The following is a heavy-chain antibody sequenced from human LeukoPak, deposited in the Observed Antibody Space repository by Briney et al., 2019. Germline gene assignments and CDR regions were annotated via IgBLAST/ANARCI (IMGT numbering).Heavy chain of an antibody. V-gene: IGHV3-30*02. CDR1: GFTFSTYG. D-gene: IGHD4-23*01. CDR3: AKERKLLPFDC. J-gene: IGHJ4*02. CDR2: IQSDEIDK. Sequence: GGSLRLSCAASGFTFSTYGMHWVRQAPGKGLEWVAFIQSDEIDKFYADSVKGRFTVSRDNSKNTLYLQMNSLRAEDTAIYYCAKERKLLPFDCWGQGTLVTVSS.